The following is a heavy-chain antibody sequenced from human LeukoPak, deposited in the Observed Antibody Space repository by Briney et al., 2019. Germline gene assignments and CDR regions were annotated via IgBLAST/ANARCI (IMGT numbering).Heavy chain of an antibody. V-gene: IGHV4-59*01. J-gene: IGHJ4*02. D-gene: IGHD6-19*01. CDR3: ARGQYFFGY. Sequence: SETLSPTCTVSGDSLSSFYWSWIRQPPGKGLEWIGYIYYSGSTNYNPSLKSRVTISVDTSKNQFSLKLSSVTAADTAVYYCARGQYFFGYWGQGTLVTVSS. CDR1: GDSLSSFY. CDR2: IYYSGST.